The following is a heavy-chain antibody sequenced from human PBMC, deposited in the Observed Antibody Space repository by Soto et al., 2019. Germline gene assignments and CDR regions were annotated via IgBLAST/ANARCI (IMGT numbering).Heavy chain of an antibody. CDR2: IGYDGSNK. D-gene: IGHD3-22*01. CDR3: ARDPYYYDSSNYYYHGMEV. V-gene: IGHV3-33*01. Sequence: GGSLRRSCAASGFTFSSYGMHWVRQAPGKGLEWVAVIGYDGSNKYYADSVKGRFTISRDNSKNTLYRQMNSLRAEDTAVYYCARDPYYYDSSNYYYHGMEVWGQGATVTVSS. J-gene: IGHJ6*02. CDR1: GFTFSSYG.